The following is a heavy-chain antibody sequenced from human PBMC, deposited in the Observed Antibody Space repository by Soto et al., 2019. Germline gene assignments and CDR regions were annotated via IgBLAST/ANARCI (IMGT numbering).Heavy chain of an antibody. Sequence: ASVKVSCKASGYTFTSYAMHWVRQAPGQRLEWMGWINAGNGNTKYSQKFQGRVTITRDTSASTAYMELSSLRSEDTAVYYCARGEPTGGPYYYYGMDVWGQGTTVTVSS. CDR3: ARGEPTGGPYYYYGMDV. V-gene: IGHV1-3*01. CDR1: GYTFTSYA. J-gene: IGHJ6*02. D-gene: IGHD2-8*02. CDR2: INAGNGNT.